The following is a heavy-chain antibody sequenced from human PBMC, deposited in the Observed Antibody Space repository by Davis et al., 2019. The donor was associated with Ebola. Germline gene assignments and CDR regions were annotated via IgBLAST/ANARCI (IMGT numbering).Heavy chain of an antibody. CDR1: GGSVFGHY. Sequence: PGGSLRLSCTVSGGSVFGHYWSWIRQPPGKGLEWIGYMYSSGTTSFNPSLKSRVTISLHTSKNQFSLRLSSVTAADTAVYYCARGSRGVPAALHFLDVWGRGTTVTVSS. CDR3: ARGSRGVPAALHFLDV. CDR2: MYSSGTT. D-gene: IGHD2-2*01. J-gene: IGHJ6*04. V-gene: IGHV4-59*02.